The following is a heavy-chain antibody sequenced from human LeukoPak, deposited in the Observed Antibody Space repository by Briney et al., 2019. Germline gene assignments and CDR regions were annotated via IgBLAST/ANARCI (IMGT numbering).Heavy chain of an antibody. CDR2: IYTSGST. D-gene: IGHD3-16*02. CDR3: ARGGGGWANYVWGSYRSLLDY. CDR1: GGSISSGSYY. J-gene: IGHJ4*02. V-gene: IGHV4-61*02. Sequence: SETLSLTCTVSGGSISSGSYYWSWIRQPAGKGLEWIGRIYTSGSTNYNPSLKSRVTISVDTSKNQFSLKLSSVTAADTAVYYCARGGGGWANYVWGSYRSLLDYWGQGTLVTVSS.